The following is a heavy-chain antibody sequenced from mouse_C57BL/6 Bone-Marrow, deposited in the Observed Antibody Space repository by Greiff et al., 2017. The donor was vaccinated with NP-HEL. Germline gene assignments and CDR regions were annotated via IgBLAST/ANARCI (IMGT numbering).Heavy chain of an antibody. CDR1: GYTFTSYW. Sequence: QVQLQQPGAELVMPGASVKLSCKASGYTFTSYWMHWVKQRPGQGLEWIGEIDPSDSYTNYNQKFKGKSTLTVDKSSSTAYMELRSLTSEDSAVYFCARRNWEGWYFDVWGTGTTVTVSS. CDR2: IDPSDSYT. V-gene: IGHV1-69*01. CDR3: ARRNWEGWYFDV. J-gene: IGHJ1*03. D-gene: IGHD4-1*01.